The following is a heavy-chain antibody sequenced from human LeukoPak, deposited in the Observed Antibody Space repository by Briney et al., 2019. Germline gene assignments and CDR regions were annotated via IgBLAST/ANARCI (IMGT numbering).Heavy chain of an antibody. D-gene: IGHD3-10*01. CDR1: GDSVSSNSAA. CDR2: TYYRSKWYN. CDR3: ARGGRFGELSRHNFDY. Sequence: SQTLSLTCAISGDSVSSNSAAWNWIRQSPSRGLEWLGSTYYRSKWYNDYAVSVESRITINPDISKNQFSLQLNSVTPEDTAVYYCARGGRFGELSRHNFDYWGQGTLVTVSS. J-gene: IGHJ4*02. V-gene: IGHV6-1*01.